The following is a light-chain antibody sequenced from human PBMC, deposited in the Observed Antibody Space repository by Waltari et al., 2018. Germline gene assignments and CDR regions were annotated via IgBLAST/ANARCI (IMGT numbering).Light chain of an antibody. V-gene: IGKV1-39*01. CDR2: AAS. CDR3: QQSYSALT. CDR1: QSITIY. J-gene: IGKJ4*01. Sequence: DIQMTQSPSSLSASVGDRVTITCRASQSITIYLNWYQHKPGKAPKLLIFAASSLQGVVPTRFSGSGSGTDFNLTISTLQPEDFATYYCQQSYSALTFGGGTKVEIK.